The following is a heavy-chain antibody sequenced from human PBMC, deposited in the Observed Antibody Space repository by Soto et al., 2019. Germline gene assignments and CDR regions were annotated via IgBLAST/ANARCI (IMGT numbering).Heavy chain of an antibody. CDR3: AREGNLGRWLQPLDF. J-gene: IGHJ4*02. CDR1: CDSISAYS. D-gene: IGHD5-12*01. V-gene: IGHV4-59*01. CDR2: IHYNGNT. Sequence: SETLSLTCTVSCDSISAYSWSWARQPPGKGLEWNGNIHYNGNTKYNTSLKRKDTISVDTSKNQFFLRLISVTAADTAKYFCAREGNLGRWLQPLDFWGQGTRVTVS.